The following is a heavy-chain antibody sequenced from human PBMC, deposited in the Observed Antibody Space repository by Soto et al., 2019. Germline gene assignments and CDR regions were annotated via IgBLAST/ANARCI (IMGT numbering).Heavy chain of an antibody. Sequence: SETLSLTCAVYGGSFSGYYWSWIRQPPGKGLEWIGEINHSGSTNYNPSLKSRVTISVDMSKNQFSLKLSSVTAADTAVYYCARAYYDILTGYPNYFDYWGQGTLVTVSS. CDR2: INHSGST. CDR1: GGSFSGYY. J-gene: IGHJ4*02. CDR3: ARAYYDILTGYPNYFDY. V-gene: IGHV4-34*01. D-gene: IGHD3-9*01.